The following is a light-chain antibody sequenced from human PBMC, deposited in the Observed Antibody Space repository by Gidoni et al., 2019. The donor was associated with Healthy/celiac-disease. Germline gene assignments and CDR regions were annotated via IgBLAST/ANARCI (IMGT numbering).Light chain of an antibody. CDR1: QSVSSIY. Sequence: ENVLPQYAGTLSLSPGERATLSCRASQSVSSIYLDWYQQKPGQAPRLLIYGASSRATGIPDRFSGSGSGTDFTLTISRLEPEDFAVYYCQQYGSSPRGFTFGPWTKVDIK. CDR3: QQYGSSPRGFT. J-gene: IGKJ3*01. CDR2: GAS. V-gene: IGKV3-20*01.